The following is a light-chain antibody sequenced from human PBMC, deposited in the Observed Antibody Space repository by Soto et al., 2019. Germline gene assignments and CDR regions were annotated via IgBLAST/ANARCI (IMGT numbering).Light chain of an antibody. V-gene: IGLV1-40*01. Sequence: QSVLTQPPSVSGAPGQRVTISCTGSSSNIGGGYDVHWYQQLPGTAPKLLIYGNTNRPSGVPDRFSGSKSGTSASLAITGLQAEDEADYYCQSYDRSLSAWVFGGGTKLTVL. CDR2: GNT. J-gene: IGLJ3*02. CDR1: SSNIGGGYD. CDR3: QSYDRSLSAWV.